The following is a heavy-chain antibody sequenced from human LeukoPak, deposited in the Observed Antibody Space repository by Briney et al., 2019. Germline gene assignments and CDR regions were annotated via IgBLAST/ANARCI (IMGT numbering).Heavy chain of an antibody. Sequence: SETLSLTCTVAGGSISTYYWSWIWQPPGKGLEWIGYIYSSGSTNYSPSLKSRVTISVDTSKNQFSLKLSSVTAADTAVYYCARQREYYESSGYYSFDYWGQGTLVTVSS. CDR3: ARQREYYESSGYYSFDY. CDR2: IYSSGST. J-gene: IGHJ4*02. CDR1: GGSISTYY. V-gene: IGHV4-59*08. D-gene: IGHD3-22*01.